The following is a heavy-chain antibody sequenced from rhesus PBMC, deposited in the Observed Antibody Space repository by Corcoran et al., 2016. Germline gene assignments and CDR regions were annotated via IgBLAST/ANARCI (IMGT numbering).Heavy chain of an antibody. CDR3: ARQGYTDHLGGLDS. V-gene: IGHV4-143*01. Sequence: QVQLQESGPGLVKPSETLSLTCTVSGGSITGYHNWNWIRQAPGKGLEWIGAVNGNRASTNYNPSLKSRVTSSKDTSKNQFSLRLTSVTAADTAVYYCARQGYTDHLGGLDSWGQGVVVTVSS. CDR2: VNGNRAST. J-gene: IGHJ6*01. D-gene: IGHD2-39*02. CDR1: GGSITGYHN.